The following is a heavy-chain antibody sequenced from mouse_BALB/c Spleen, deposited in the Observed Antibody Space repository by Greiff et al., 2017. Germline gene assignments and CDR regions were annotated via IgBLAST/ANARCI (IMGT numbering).Heavy chain of an antibody. Sequence: QVQLQQSGPGLVQPSQSLSITCTVSGFSLTSYGVHWVRQSPGKGLEWLGVIWSGGSTDYNAAFISRLSISKDNSKSQVFFKMNSLQANDTAIYYCARNWYGNYGYYAMDYWGQGTSVTVSS. D-gene: IGHD2-10*02. CDR3: ARNWYGNYGYYAMDY. CDR2: IWSGGST. J-gene: IGHJ4*01. CDR1: GFSLTSYG. V-gene: IGHV2-2*02.